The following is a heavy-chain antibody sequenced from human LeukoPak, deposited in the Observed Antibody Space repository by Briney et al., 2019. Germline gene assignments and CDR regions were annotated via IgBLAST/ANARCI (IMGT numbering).Heavy chain of an antibody. Sequence: GASVKVSCKASGYTFTSYDINWVRQATGQGLEWMGWMNPNSGNTGYAQKFQGRVTITRNTSISTAYMELSSLRSEDTAVYYCAREGLPMVRGVMMRNWFDPWGQGTLVTVSS. V-gene: IGHV1-8*03. D-gene: IGHD3-10*01. J-gene: IGHJ5*02. CDR1: GYTFTSYD. CDR2: MNPNSGNT. CDR3: AREGLPMVRGVMMRNWFDP.